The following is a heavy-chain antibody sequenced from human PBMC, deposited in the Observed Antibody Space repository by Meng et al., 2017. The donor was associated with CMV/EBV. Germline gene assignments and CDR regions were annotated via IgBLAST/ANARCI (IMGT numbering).Heavy chain of an antibody. D-gene: IGHD3-3*01. V-gene: IGHV4-31*02. Sequence: SGGYYWSWIRQHPGKGLEWIGYIYYSGSTYYNPSLKSRVTISVDTSKNQFSLKLSSVTAADTAVYYCARGRKVTYYDFWSGYNWFDPWGQGTLVTVSS. CDR1: SGGYY. J-gene: IGHJ5*02. CDR3: ARGRKVTYYDFWSGYNWFDP. CDR2: IYYSGST.